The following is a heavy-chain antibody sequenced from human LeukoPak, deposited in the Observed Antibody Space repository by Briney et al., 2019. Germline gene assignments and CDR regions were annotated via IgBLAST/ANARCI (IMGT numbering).Heavy chain of an antibody. CDR2: IYPGDSDT. CDR3: ARQGGLYYYDSSGSKYYFDY. D-gene: IGHD3-22*01. V-gene: IGHV5-51*01. CDR1: GYSFTSYW. Sequence: GESLKISCKGSGYSFTSYWICGVRQMPGKGLEWMWIIYPGDSDTRYSPSFQGQVAISDDKSISTAYLQWSSLNASDTAMYYCARQGGLYYYDSSGSKYYFDYWGQGTLVTVSS. J-gene: IGHJ4*02.